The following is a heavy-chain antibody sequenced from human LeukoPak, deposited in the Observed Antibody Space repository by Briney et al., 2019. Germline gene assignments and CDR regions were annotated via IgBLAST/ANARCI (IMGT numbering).Heavy chain of an antibody. V-gene: IGHV3-7*01. Sequence: GGSLRLSCAASGFTFSSYWMSWVRQAPGKGLEWVANIKQDGSEKYYVDSVKGRFTISRDNAKNSLYLQMNSLRAEDTAVYYCARARSSGWYMDAFDIWGQGTMVTVSS. CDR3: ARARSSGWYMDAFDI. CDR1: GFTFSSYW. CDR2: IKQDGSEK. J-gene: IGHJ3*02. D-gene: IGHD6-19*01.